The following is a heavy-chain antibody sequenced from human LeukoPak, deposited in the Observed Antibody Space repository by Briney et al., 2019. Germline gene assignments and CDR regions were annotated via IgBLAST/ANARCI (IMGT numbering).Heavy chain of an antibody. V-gene: IGHV3-7*01. D-gene: IGHD3-10*01. CDR2: IKQDGSEK. J-gene: IGHJ4*02. CDR1: GFTFSGYW. CDR3: ARGWFGEFVFDF. Sequence: PGGSLRLSCVASGFTFSGYWMNWVRQAPGKGLEWVAYIKQDGSEKYYVDSVKGRFTMSRDNAKNSLYLQMNSLRAEDTAVYFCARGWFGEFVFDFWGQGTLVTVSS.